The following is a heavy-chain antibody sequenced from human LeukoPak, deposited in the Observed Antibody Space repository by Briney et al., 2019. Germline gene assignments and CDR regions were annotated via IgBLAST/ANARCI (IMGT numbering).Heavy chain of an antibody. D-gene: IGHD3-9*01. J-gene: IGHJ4*02. CDR2: IYYSGST. CDR1: GGSISSYY. CDR3: ASFYDILTGIDY. Sequence: SETLSLTCTVSGGSISSYYCSWIRQPPGKGLEWIGYIYYSGSTNYNPSLKSRVTISVDTSKNQFSLKLSSVTAADTAVYYCASFYDILTGIDYWGQGTLVTVSS. V-gene: IGHV4-59*01.